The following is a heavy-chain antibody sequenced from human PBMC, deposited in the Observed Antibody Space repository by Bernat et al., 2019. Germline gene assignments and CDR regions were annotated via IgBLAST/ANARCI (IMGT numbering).Heavy chain of an antibody. CDR3: ARDHSGYDFYEGSFWFDP. J-gene: IGHJ5*02. V-gene: IGHV3-33*01. CDR2: IWYDGSNK. Sequence: QVQLVESGGGVVQPGRSLRLSCAASGFTFSSYGMHWVRQAPGKGLEWVAVIWYDGSNKYYADSVKGRFTISRDNSKNTLYLQMNSLRAKDTAVYYCARDHSGYDFYEGSFWFDPWGQGTLVTVSS. CDR1: GFTFSSYG. D-gene: IGHD5-12*01.